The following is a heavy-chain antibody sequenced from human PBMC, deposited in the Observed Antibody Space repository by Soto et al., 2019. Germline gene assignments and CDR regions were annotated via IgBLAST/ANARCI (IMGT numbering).Heavy chain of an antibody. CDR3: ARGLKNYYGVDV. Sequence: EVKVVESGGGLVQPGGSLRLSCAASGFTFSTYWMHWVRQVPGKGLVWVSRIKGDGSSLTYADSVKGRFTISRDNVENRVYLQMGSRRADDTAVYYCARGLKNYYGVDVWGQGTTVTVSS. V-gene: IGHV3-74*01. CDR2: IKGDGSSL. J-gene: IGHJ6*02. CDR1: GFTFSTYW.